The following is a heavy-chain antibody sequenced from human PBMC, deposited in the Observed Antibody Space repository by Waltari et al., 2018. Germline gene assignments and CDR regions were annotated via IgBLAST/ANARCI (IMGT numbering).Heavy chain of an antibody. CDR3: ARWDSGAPVN. D-gene: IGHD2-15*01. CDR2: TKNKGQRYAT. Sequence: EVQLVESGGGLVQPGGSLRLSGAASGFTFSDHYMDWVRQAPGKGLEWVGRTKNKGQRYATEYAASVKGRYTISRDDSKSSLYLQMNSLKTEDTAVYYCARWDSGAPVNWGQGVLVTVSS. CDR1: GFTFSDHY. V-gene: IGHV3-72*01. J-gene: IGHJ4*02.